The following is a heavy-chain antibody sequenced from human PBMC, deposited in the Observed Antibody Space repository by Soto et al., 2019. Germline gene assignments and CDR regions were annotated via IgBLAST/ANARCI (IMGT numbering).Heavy chain of an antibody. CDR3: AKTPGVITVITSFDH. CDR1: GFTFSTYW. D-gene: IGHD3-16*01. J-gene: IGHJ4*02. Sequence: GGSLRLSCAASGFTFSTYWMHWIRQVPGKGLEWVSRINSDASHTYYADPVKGRFTISRDNSNNTLYLQMNSLRAEDTAVYYCAKTPGVITVITSFDHWGQGTPVTVSS. CDR2: INSDASHT. V-gene: IGHV3-74*01.